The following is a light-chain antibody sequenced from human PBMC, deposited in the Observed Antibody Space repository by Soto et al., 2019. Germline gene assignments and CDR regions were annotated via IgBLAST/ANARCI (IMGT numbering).Light chain of an antibody. CDR1: QGISSN. CDR3: QQHNQWPIT. Sequence: IQLPQSPSSLSTSVGDRVTITCRASQGISSNLAWYQQKPGIAPKLLIYAASTLQSGVPSRFSGSGSGTDFTLTINSLQSEDSAVYYCQQHNQWPITFGQGTRLEIK. CDR2: AAS. V-gene: IGKV1-9*01. J-gene: IGKJ5*01.